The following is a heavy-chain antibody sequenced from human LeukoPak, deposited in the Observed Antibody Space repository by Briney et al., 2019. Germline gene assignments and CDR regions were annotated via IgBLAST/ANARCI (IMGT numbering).Heavy chain of an antibody. CDR2: IKQDGGEK. Sequence: GGSLRLSCADSGFTFNNFWMSWVRQAPGKGLEWVANIKQDGGEKYYVDSVRGRFTISKDDARNSVNLQMNSLRVEDTAVYYCAKDRRGGDYGDDYWGQGTLVTVSS. CDR3: AKDRRGGDYGDDY. D-gene: IGHD4-17*01. CDR1: GFTFNNFW. J-gene: IGHJ4*02. V-gene: IGHV3-7*03.